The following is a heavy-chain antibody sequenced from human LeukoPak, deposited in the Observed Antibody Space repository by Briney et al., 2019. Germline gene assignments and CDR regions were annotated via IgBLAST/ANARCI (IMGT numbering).Heavy chain of an antibody. CDR2: IGGSDDTT. J-gene: IGHJ4*02. CDR3: AKGLVVNDNYFDN. D-gene: IGHD2-2*01. Sequence: GGSLRLSCAASGFSLRTYAMNWVRQVPGKGLQWVSSIGGSDDTTYYADSVKGRFTISSDFSTNTVSLQMTSLRAEDTAVYFCAKGLVVNDNYFDNWGQGTLVTVSS. V-gene: IGHV3-23*01. CDR1: GFSLRTYA.